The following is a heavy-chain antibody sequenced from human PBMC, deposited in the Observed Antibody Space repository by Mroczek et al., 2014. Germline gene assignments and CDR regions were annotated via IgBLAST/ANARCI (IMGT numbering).Heavy chain of an antibody. CDR3: ATSPAVASHFDY. D-gene: IGHD6-19*01. V-gene: IGHV4-4*02. J-gene: IGHJ4*02. Sequence: QVQLVRLAQDWSKPSGTLSLTCAVSVAPSSVISGGIGSASPQEGAGTGLEKSIIVGGTNYNPSLRSRVTISVDKSKNQFSLKLSSLTAADTAVYYCATSPAVASHFDYWGQGILVTVSS. CDR2: SIIVGGT. CDR1: VAPSSVISG.